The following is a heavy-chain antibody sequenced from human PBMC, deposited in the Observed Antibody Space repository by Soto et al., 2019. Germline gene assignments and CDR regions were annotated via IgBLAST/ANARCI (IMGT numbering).Heavy chain of an antibody. CDR1: VVSISSGDYY. V-gene: IGHV4-30-4*01. CDR3: VREGAANWFDP. J-gene: IGHJ5*02. Sequence: SETLSLTCTFSVVSISSGDYYCSWIRQPPGKGLEWIGYIYYSGSTFYNPSLKNRVTISLDTSKIQFSLKLSSVTAADTAVYYCVREGAANWFDPWGQGTRVSVSS. CDR2: IYYSGST. D-gene: IGHD3-16*01.